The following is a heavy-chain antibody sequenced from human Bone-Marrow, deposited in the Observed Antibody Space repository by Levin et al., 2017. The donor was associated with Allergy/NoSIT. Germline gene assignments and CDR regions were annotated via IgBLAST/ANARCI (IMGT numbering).Heavy chain of an antibody. CDR1: GFSFSTYA. V-gene: IGHV3-23*01. J-gene: IGHJ3*01. Sequence: GGSLRLSCEASGFSFSTYAMNWVRQAPGKGPEWVSIIIGSASDTDYADSVKGRFTVSRDNDKNTLYLQMNSLTTEDTAIYYCAKTRSGWDIREAFEPWGRGTMVTVSS. CDR3: AKTRSGWDIREAFEP. D-gene: IGHD6-25*01. CDR2: IIGSASDT.